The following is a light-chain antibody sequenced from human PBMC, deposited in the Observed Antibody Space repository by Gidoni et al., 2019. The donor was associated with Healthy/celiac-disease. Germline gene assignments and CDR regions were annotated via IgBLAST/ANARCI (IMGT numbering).Light chain of an antibody. CDR1: SIDVCGYNY. V-gene: IGLV2-8*01. CDR2: EVS. CDR3: STYAGSNNLV. J-gene: IGLJ2*01. Sequence: QSALTQPPSASVSPGQSVTISCTGTSIDVCGYNYVSWYQQHPSKAPKLMIYEVSKRPSGVPDRFSGSKSGNTASLTVSGLQAEDEADYYCSTYAGSNNLVFGGGTKLTVL.